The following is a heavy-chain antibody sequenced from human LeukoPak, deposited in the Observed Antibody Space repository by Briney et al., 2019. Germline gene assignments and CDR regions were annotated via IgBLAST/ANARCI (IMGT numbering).Heavy chain of an antibody. V-gene: IGHV3-30*14. CDR3: ARDRGDGYKSGFDY. Sequence: GRSLRLSCAASGFTFSSYAMHWVRQAPGKGLEWVAVISYDGSNKYYADSVKGRFTISRDNSKNALYLQMNSLRAEDTAMYYCARDRGDGYKSGFDYWGQGTLVTVSS. CDR2: ISYDGSNK. CDR1: GFTFSSYA. J-gene: IGHJ4*02. D-gene: IGHD5-24*01.